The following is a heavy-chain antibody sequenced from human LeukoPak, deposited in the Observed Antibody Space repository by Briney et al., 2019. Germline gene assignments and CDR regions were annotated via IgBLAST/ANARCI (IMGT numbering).Heavy chain of an antibody. V-gene: IGHV3-48*03. CDR1: GFTFSSYE. D-gene: IGHD4-17*01. J-gene: IGHJ4*02. CDR2: ISSGGSTI. CDR3: ARLRTTVTTGVDY. Sequence: GGSLRLSCAASGFTFSSYEMNWVRQAPGKGLEWVSYISSGGSTIYYADSVKGRLTISRDNAKNLLYLQMNSLRAEDTAVYYCARLRTTVTTGVDYWGQGTLVTVSS.